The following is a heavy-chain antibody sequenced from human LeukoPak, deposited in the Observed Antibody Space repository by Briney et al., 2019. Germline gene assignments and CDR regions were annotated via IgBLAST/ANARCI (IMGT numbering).Heavy chain of an antibody. CDR3: ARGRRLYCTGGSCYEPYY. D-gene: IGHD2-15*01. V-gene: IGHV4-34*01. CDR1: GGSFYDYY. CDR2: INHSGST. Sequence: PSETLSLACAVYGGSFYDYYWSWIRQPPGKGLEWIGEINHSGSTNYNPSLKSRVTISEDTSKNQFSLKLTSVTAADAAVYYCARGRRLYCTGGSCYEPYYWGQGTLVTVSS. J-gene: IGHJ4*02.